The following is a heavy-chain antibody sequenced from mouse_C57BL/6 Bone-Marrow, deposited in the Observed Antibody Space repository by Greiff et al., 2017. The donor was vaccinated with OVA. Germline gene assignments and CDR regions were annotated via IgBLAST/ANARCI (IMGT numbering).Heavy chain of an antibody. CDR2: INPNNGGT. D-gene: IGHD1-1*01. J-gene: IGHJ1*03. V-gene: IGHV1-18*01. CDR3: ARRLRNYDV. Sequence: EVQLQESGPELVKPGASVKIPCKASGYTFTDYNMDWVKQSHGKSLEWIGDINPNNGGTIYNQKFKGKATLTVDKSSSTAYKELRSLTSEDTAVYYCARRLRNYDVWGTGTTVTVSS. CDR1: GYTFTDYN.